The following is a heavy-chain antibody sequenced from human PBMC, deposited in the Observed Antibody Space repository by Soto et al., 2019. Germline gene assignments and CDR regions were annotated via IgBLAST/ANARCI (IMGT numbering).Heavy chain of an antibody. J-gene: IGHJ4*02. CDR2: INWNGGSK. D-gene: IGHD3-22*01. V-gene: IGHV3-20*04. CDR3: ARATQSYYDTSGYYSYGH. Sequence: GGSLRVSCAASGFTFGEYALTWVRQAPWKGLEWVAGINWNGGSKGYADSVKGRFTISRDNAKSSLYLQMNNLRAEDTAFYFCARATQSYYDTSGYYSYGHWGQGAQVTVSS. CDR1: GFTFGEYA.